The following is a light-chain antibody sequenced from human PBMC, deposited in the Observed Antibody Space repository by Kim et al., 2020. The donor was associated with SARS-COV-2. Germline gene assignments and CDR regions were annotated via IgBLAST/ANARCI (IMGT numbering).Light chain of an antibody. V-gene: IGLV3-1*01. Sequence: SYELTQPPSVSVSPGQTASITCSGDKLGDKYACWYQQKPGQSPVLVIYQDSKRPSGIPERFSGSNSGNTATLTISGTQAMDEADYYCQAWDSSTAWLGGG. CDR3: QAWDSSTAW. CDR2: QDS. CDR1: KLGDKY. J-gene: IGLJ2*01.